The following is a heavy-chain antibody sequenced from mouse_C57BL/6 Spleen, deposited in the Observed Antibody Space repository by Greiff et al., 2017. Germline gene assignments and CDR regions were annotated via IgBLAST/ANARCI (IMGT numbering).Heavy chain of an antibody. V-gene: IGHV1-64*01. CDR1: GYTFTSYW. CDR2: IHPNSGST. CDR3: ARFHYGSSQGYYFDY. Sequence: QVQLQQPGAELVKPGASVKLSCKASGYTFTSYWMHWVKQRPGQGLEWIGMIHPNSGSTKYNEKFKSKATLTVDKSSSTAYMQLSSLTSEDSAVYYGARFHYGSSQGYYFDYWGQGTTLTVSS. D-gene: IGHD1-1*01. J-gene: IGHJ2*01.